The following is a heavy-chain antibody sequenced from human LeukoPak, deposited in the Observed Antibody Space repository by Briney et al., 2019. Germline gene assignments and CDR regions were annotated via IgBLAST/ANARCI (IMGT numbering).Heavy chain of an antibody. Sequence: PSETLSLTCSVSGGSLISHYTTWIRQPPEKGLEWIGYIYFSGSTSYNPSLQSRVTISVDTSKNQFSLKLSSVTAADTAVYYCARGLNDNVEIVATIRSSSWGQGTLVTVSS. CDR2: IYFSGST. J-gene: IGHJ5*02. V-gene: IGHV4-59*08. CDR1: GGSLISHY. CDR3: ARGLNDNVEIVATIRSSS. D-gene: IGHD5-12*01.